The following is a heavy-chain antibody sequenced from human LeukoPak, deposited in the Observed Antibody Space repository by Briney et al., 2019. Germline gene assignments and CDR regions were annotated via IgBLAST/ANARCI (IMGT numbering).Heavy chain of an antibody. CDR2: IYSGGST. J-gene: IGHJ6*03. V-gene: IGHV3-53*01. CDR1: GFTFSDYY. CDR3: ARGTAAVSGFTYYYYYYMDV. D-gene: IGHD6-13*01. Sequence: PGGSLRLSCAASGFTFSDYYMSWVRQAPGKGLEWVSVIYSGGSTYYADSVKGRFTISRDNSKNTLYLQMNSLRAEDTAVYYCARGTAAVSGFTYYYYYYMDVWGKGTTVTISS.